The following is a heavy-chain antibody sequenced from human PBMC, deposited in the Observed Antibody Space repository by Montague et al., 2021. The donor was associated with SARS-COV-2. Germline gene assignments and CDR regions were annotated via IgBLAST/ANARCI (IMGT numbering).Heavy chain of an antibody. CDR3: ARVKTGPYVPIDF. D-gene: IGHD1-1*01. CDR2: VSFNGAKQ. V-gene: IGHV3-30*04. CDR1: GFTFTSYS. Sequence: SLRLSCAASGFTFTSYSMHWVRQAPGKGLEWLAIVSFNGAKQYYADSVKGRFTISRDNSKNTLFLQMNSLRAEDTAVYFCARVKTGPYVPIDFWGQGTLVTVSS. J-gene: IGHJ4*02.